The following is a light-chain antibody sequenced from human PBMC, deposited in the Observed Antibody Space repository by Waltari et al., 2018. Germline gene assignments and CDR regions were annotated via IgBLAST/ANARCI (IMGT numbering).Light chain of an antibody. CDR1: SYNIGSNH. CDR3: AAWDDSLRGWV. J-gene: IGLJ3*02. Sequence: QSVLTQPPSASATPGQRVTISCSGSSYNIGSNHVNWYQQVPGTAPKLLIYRNDQWPSGVPDRFSGSKTGTSASLAISGLRSEDEADYYCAAWDDSLRGWVFGGGTKLTVL. V-gene: IGLV1-47*01. CDR2: RND.